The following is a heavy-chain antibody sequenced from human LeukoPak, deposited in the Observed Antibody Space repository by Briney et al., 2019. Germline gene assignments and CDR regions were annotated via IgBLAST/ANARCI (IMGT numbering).Heavy chain of an antibody. CDR1: GFTFSSYA. J-gene: IGHJ4*02. V-gene: IGHV3-30-3*02. CDR2: ISYDGSNK. CDR3: AKTSSPIAAISPNFDY. Sequence: PGRSLRLSCAASGFTFSSYAMHWVRQAPGKGLEWVTVISYDGSNKYYADSVKGRFTISRDNSKNTLYLQVSSLRAEDTAVYYCAKTSSPIAAISPNFDYWGQGTLVTVSS. D-gene: IGHD6-13*01.